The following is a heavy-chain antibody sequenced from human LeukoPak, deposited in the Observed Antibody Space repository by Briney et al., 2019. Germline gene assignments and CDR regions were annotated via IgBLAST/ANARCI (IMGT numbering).Heavy chain of an antibody. CDR3: AREDLSPDSTIDY. CDR1: GGSISSGDYY. Sequence: PSETLSLTCTVSGGSISSGDYYWSWIRQPPGRGLEWIGYIYYSGSTYYNPSLKSRVTISVDTSKNQFSLKLSSVTAADTAVYCCAREDLSPDSTIDYWGQGTLVTVSS. CDR2: IYYSGST. D-gene: IGHD1-14*01. J-gene: IGHJ4*02. V-gene: IGHV4-30-4*01.